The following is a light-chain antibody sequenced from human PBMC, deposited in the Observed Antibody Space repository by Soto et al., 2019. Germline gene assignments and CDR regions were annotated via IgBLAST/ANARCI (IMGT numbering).Light chain of an antibody. Sequence: DTVMTQSPATLSVSPGERATLSCRASQSVSSNLAWYQQKPGQAPRLLICGASIRATGIPARFSGSGSGTEFTLTINSLQSEDFADYYCQQYNNWPLTFGGGTKV. CDR3: QQYNNWPLT. J-gene: IGKJ4*01. V-gene: IGKV3D-15*01. CDR1: QSVSSN. CDR2: GAS.